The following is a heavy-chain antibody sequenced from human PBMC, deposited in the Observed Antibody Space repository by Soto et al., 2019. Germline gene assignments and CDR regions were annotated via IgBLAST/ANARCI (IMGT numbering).Heavy chain of an antibody. Sequence: EVQLVESGGGLVQPGGSLRLSCAASGLTFSSYGMSWVRQAPGKGLEWVSGIDSSGGTTYYADSVTGRFTISRDNSNNAEYLQMYSPWAEGTAGYYCPSARPLDYWGRGPLVTVSP. CDR2: IDSSGGTT. V-gene: IGHV3-23*04. CDR3: PSARPLDY. CDR1: GLTFSSYG. J-gene: IGHJ4*02.